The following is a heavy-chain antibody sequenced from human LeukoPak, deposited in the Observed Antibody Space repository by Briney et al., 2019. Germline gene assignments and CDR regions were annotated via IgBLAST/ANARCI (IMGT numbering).Heavy chain of an antibody. V-gene: IGHV4-34*01. CDR3: ARIELVRGSYGMDV. J-gene: IGHJ6*04. CDR1: GGSFSGNY. D-gene: IGHD3-10*01. Sequence: SETLSLTCAVYGGSFSGNYWSWIRQPPGKGLEWIGEINHSGSTNYNPSLKSRVTISVDTSKNQFSLKLSSVTAADTAVYYCARIELVRGSYGMDVWGKGTTVTVSS. CDR2: INHSGST.